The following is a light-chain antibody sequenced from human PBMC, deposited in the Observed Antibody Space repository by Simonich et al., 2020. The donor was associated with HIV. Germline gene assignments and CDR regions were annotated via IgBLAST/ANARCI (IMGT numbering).Light chain of an antibody. Sequence: DIVMTQSPLLLPVTPGEPASISCRTSQSLLHSNGYNYLDWYLQKPGQSPQLLIYLGSNRASGVPDRFSGSGSGTDFTLTISSLQPEDFATYYCQQSYSTPMYTFGQGTKLEI. CDR3: QQSYSTPMYT. J-gene: IGKJ2*01. V-gene: IGKV2-28*01. CDR1: QSLLHSNGYNY. CDR2: LGS.